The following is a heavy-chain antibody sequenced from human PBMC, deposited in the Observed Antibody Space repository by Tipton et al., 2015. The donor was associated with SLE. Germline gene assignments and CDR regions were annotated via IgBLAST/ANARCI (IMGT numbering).Heavy chain of an antibody. Sequence: QLVQSGPEVKKPGASVKVSCKASGYTFTSYGINWVRQAPGQGLEWMGWISAYSGNTNYAQKLQGRVTMTTDTSTSTAYMELSSLRSEDTALYYCARAGYCSSTSCYSFDYWGQGTLVTVAS. CDR1: GYTFTSYG. CDR2: ISAYSGNT. CDR3: ARAGYCSSTSCYSFDY. D-gene: IGHD2-2*03. J-gene: IGHJ4*02. V-gene: IGHV1-18*01.